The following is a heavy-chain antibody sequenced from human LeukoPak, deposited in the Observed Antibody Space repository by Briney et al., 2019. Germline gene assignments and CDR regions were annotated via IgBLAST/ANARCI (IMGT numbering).Heavy chain of an antibody. CDR1: GYTFTGYY. CDR2: INPNSGGT. CDR3: ARGPPPFFDWLSKTIYYYYGMDV. V-gene: IGHV1-2*04. D-gene: IGHD3/OR15-3a*01. J-gene: IGHJ6*02. Sequence: ASVKVSCKASGYTFTGYYMHWVRQAPGQGLEWMGWINPNSGGTNYAQKFQGWVTMTRDTSISTAYMELSRLRSDDTAVYYCARGPPPFFDWLSKTIYYYYGMDVWGQGTTVTVSS.